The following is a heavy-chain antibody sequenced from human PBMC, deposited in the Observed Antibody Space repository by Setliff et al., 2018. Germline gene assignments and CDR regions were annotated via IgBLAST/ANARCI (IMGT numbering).Heavy chain of an antibody. CDR2: VSASGST. D-gene: IGHD7-27*01. V-gene: IGHV4-4*08. Sequence: PSETLSLTCTVSGGSMNPYSWSWIRLPPGKGLEWIGYVSASGSTKYSPSLESRLTIFMDSSKSQFSLRLTSVTAADTAAYYCARLGRSPTSARWYYMDVWGTGTTVTVSS. CDR1: GGSMNPYS. J-gene: IGHJ6*03. CDR3: ARLGRSPTSARWYYMDV.